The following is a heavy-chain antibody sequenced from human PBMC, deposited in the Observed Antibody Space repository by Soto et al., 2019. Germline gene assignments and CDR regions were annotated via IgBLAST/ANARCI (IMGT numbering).Heavy chain of an antibody. Sequence: ASVKVSCKASGYTFTSYGISWVRQAPGQGLEWMGWISAYNGNTNYAQKLQGRVTMTTDTSTSTAYMELRSLRSDDTAVYYCARDMVVGSTAYSSSSGIDYFDYWGQGTLVTVSS. CDR2: ISAYNGNT. J-gene: IGHJ4*02. D-gene: IGHD6-6*01. V-gene: IGHV1-18*01. CDR1: GYTFTSYG. CDR3: ARDMVVGSTAYSSSSGIDYFDY.